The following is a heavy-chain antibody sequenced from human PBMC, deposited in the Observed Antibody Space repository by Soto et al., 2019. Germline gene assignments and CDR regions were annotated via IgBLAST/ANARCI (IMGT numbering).Heavy chain of an antibody. Sequence: GGSLRLSCATSGFTFSNYAMSWVRQAPGKGLEWVSGISTSGGSTYYADPVKGRFTISRDNSKNSQYLQMHSLRAEDTAVYYCAKDNVDLIAVAGTRYVIAMDAWGQGTTVTVSS. CDR3: AKDNVDLIAVAGTRYVIAMDA. J-gene: IGHJ6*02. D-gene: IGHD6-19*01. V-gene: IGHV3-23*01. CDR1: GFTFSNYA. CDR2: ISTSGGST.